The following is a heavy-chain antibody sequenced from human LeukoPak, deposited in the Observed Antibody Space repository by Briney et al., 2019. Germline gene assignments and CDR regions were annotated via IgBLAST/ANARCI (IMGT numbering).Heavy chain of an antibody. Sequence: GRSLRLSCAASGFTFSSYAMHWVRQAPGKGLEWVAAISYDGSNKYYADSVKGRFTISRDNSKNTLYLQMNSLRAEDTAVYYCARGPLKWELRFDYWGQGTLVTVSS. D-gene: IGHD1-26*01. V-gene: IGHV3-30*04. CDR1: GFTFSSYA. CDR3: ARGPLKWELRFDY. J-gene: IGHJ4*02. CDR2: ISYDGSNK.